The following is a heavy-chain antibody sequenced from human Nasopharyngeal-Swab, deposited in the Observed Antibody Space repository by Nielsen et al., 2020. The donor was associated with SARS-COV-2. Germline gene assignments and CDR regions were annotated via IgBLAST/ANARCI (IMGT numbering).Heavy chain of an antibody. CDR1: GFTFDDYA. V-gene: IGHV3-23*01. CDR3: ATSYYYDSSGPMGVLDY. J-gene: IGHJ4*02. Sequence: GESLKISCAASGFTFDDYAMHWVRQAPGKGLEWVSAISGSGGSTYYADSVKGRFTISRDNSKNTLYLQMNSLRAEDTAVYYCATSYYYDSSGPMGVLDYWGQGTLVTVSS. CDR2: ISGSGGST. D-gene: IGHD3-22*01.